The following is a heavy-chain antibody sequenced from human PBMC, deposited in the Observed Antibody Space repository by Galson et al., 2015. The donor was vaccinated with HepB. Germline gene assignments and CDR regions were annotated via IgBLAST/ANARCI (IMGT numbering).Heavy chain of an antibody. CDR3: AKGDDYVWGSYRNHWYFDF. J-gene: IGHJ2*01. CDR2: ISSSSSYI. CDR1: GFTFSSYS. V-gene: IGHV3-21*04. D-gene: IGHD3-16*02. Sequence: SLRLSCAASGFTFSSYSMNWVRQAPGKGLEWVSSISSSSSYIYYADSVKGRFTIPRDNAKNSLYLQMNGLRAEDTAVYYCAKGDDYVWGSYRNHWYFDFWGRGTLVIVSS.